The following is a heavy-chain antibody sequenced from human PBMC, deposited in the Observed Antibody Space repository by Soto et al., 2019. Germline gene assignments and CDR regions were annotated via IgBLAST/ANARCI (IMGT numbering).Heavy chain of an antibody. Sequence: PSETLSLTCTVSGGSISRYYWSWIRQPPGKGLEWIGYIYYSGSTNYNPSLKSRVTISVDTSKNQFSLKLSSVTAADTAVYYCARLVCDYIWGSYRLGAFDIWGQGTMVSVSS. V-gene: IGHV4-59*08. CDR2: IYYSGST. CDR1: GGSISRYY. CDR3: ARLVCDYIWGSYRLGAFDI. D-gene: IGHD3-16*02. J-gene: IGHJ3*02.